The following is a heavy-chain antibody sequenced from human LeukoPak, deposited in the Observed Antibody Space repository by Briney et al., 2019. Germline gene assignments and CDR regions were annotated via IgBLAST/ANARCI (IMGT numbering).Heavy chain of an antibody. V-gene: IGHV4-4*07. CDR1: GDSISSYY. Sequence: PSETLSLTCGVSGDSISSYYWSWIRQPAGKGLEWIGCIYSGGSSNYNPSLNSRVTMSVDTSKKHFSLKLTSVTAADTAVYYCARGLGSPSDYWGQGTLVTVSS. CDR3: ARGLGSPSDY. J-gene: IGHJ4*02. D-gene: IGHD3-16*01. CDR2: IYSGGSS.